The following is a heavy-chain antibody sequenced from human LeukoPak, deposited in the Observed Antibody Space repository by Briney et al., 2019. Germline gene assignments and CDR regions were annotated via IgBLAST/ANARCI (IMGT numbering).Heavy chain of an antibody. V-gene: IGHV4-31*03. D-gene: IGHD2-2*01. CDR3: ARTSSTSFRSYFDF. CDR1: GVSISSGGYY. J-gene: IGHJ4*02. CDR2: MYYTGST. Sequence: SETLSLTCTVSGVSISSGGYYWTWIRQQPGKGLEWIGYMYYTGSTDYNPSLKSRLTISLDTSKNQFSLKLSSVTAADTAVYYCARTSSTSFRSYFDFWGQGTLVTVSS.